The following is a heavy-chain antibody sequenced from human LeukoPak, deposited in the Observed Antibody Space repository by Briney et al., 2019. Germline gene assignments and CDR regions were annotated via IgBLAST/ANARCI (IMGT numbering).Heavy chain of an antibody. J-gene: IGHJ4*02. V-gene: IGHV1-18*01. D-gene: IGHD5-24*01. Sequence: KPGASVKVSCKASGYTFTTYGISWVRQAPGQGLEWMGWINTYNGNRNYAQKVQGRVTMTADTSTSTAYMELRSLRSDDTAVYYCAREEMAFDYWGQGTLVTVSS. CDR3: AREEMAFDY. CDR1: GYTFTTYG. CDR2: INTYNGNR.